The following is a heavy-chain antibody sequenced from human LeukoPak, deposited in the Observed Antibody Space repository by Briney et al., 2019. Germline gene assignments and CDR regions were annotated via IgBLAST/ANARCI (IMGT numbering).Heavy chain of an antibody. V-gene: IGHV3-23*01. Sequence: GGSLRLSCTASGFTFSTYSMTWAPQAPGKGPEWVSAISGSGGDTYYADSVKGRFTIYRDNSKNTLYLQMNGLRAEDTAIYYCAKDLGGEGGSGFPGQWGQGTLVTVSS. J-gene: IGHJ4*02. CDR1: GFTFSTYS. CDR3: AKDLGGEGGSGFPGQ. CDR2: ISGSGGDT. D-gene: IGHD3-10*01.